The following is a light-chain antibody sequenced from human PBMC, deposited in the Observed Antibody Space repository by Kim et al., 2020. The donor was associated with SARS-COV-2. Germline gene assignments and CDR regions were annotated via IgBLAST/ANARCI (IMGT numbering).Light chain of an antibody. CDR2: GAS. J-gene: IGKJ2*01. CDR1: QDISNS. V-gene: IGKV1-6*01. CDR3: LQDYTYPYT. Sequence: AIQMTQSPSSLSASVRDRVTITCRSSQDISNSLGWYQQKPGKAPKLLIYGASTLQSGVPSRFSGSGSGTDFTLTISSLQPEDVATYYCLQDYTYPYTFGQGTKLEI.